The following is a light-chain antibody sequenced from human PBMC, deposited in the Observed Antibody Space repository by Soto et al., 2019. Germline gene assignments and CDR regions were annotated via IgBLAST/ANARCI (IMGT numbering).Light chain of an antibody. CDR1: SSYIGAGYD. Sequence: QSVLTQPPSVSGAPGQRVTISCTGSSSYIGAGYDVHWYQQLPGTAPKLLIYANTNRPSGVPDRFSGSKSGTSASRAITGLQAEDGADYYCQSYDDSLGGHVIFGGGTKLTVL. V-gene: IGLV1-40*01. CDR3: QSYDDSLGGHVI. J-gene: IGLJ2*01. CDR2: ANT.